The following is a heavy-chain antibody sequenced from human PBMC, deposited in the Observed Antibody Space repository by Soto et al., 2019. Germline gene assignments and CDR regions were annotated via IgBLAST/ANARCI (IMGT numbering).Heavy chain of an antibody. CDR1: GFSLTTIGVG. Sequence: SGPTLVNPTQTLTLTCTFSGFSLTTIGVGVGWIRQPPGKALEWLALIYWNDDKRYSPSLRGRLTITKDTSKNQVVLAMTNMDPVDTATYYCAHHTITPETNWFEPWGLRTLVSVSS. D-gene: IGHD1-20*01. V-gene: IGHV2-5*01. CDR2: IYWNDDK. J-gene: IGHJ5*02. CDR3: AHHTITPETNWFEP.